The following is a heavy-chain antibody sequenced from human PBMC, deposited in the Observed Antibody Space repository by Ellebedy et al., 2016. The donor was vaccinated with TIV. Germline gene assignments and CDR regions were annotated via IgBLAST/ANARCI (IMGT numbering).Heavy chain of an antibody. V-gene: IGHV4-4*07. J-gene: IGHJ5*02. CDR1: GGSISSYY. Sequence: MPSETLSLTCTVSGGSISSYYWSWIRQPAGRGLEGIGRIYTSGSTNYNPSLKIRVTMSVDTYTNQFSLKLSSVTAADTAVYYCARTVVAANNWFDPWGQGTLVTVSS. CDR3: ARTVVAANNWFDP. D-gene: IGHD2-15*01. CDR2: IYTSGST.